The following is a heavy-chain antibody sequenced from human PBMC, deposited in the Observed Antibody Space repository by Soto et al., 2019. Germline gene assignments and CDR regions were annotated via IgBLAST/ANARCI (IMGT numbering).Heavy chain of an antibody. V-gene: IGHV1-69*13. CDR3: ARWASSSSSRGYNWFDP. D-gene: IGHD6-6*01. Sequence: GTSVKVSCTASGGTFSSYAISWVRQAPGQGLEWMGGIIPIFGTANYAQKFQGRVTITADESTSTAYMELSSLRSEDTAVYYCARWASSSSSRGYNWFDPWGQGTLVTVSS. CDR1: GGTFSSYA. CDR2: IIPIFGTA. J-gene: IGHJ5*02.